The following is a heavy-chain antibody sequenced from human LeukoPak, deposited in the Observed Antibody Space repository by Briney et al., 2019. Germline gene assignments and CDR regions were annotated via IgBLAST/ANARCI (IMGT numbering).Heavy chain of an antibody. V-gene: IGHV3-23*01. CDR2: ISAGGGST. CDR1: GLTFGDYS. D-gene: IGHD6-13*01. J-gene: IGHJ4*02. Sequence: GGSLRLSCGVSGLTFGDYSMTWVRQAPGKGLFWVSGISAGGGSTYYADSVKGRFTISRDNSRNTLYLQMNSLSAEDTAVYYCAKDAAGPEYWGQGTLVTVSS. CDR3: AKDAAGPEY.